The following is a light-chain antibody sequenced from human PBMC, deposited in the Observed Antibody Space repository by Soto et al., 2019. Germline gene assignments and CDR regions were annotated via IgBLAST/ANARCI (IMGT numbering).Light chain of an antibody. CDR1: QSVSSY. Sequence: EVVLTQSPATLSLSPGERATLSSRASQSVSSYLAWYQQKPGQAPRLLIYDASNRATGIPARFSGSGSGTDFTLTISSLEPEDFAVYYCQQRSNFGQGTRLEIK. V-gene: IGKV3-11*01. CDR3: QQRSN. CDR2: DAS. J-gene: IGKJ5*01.